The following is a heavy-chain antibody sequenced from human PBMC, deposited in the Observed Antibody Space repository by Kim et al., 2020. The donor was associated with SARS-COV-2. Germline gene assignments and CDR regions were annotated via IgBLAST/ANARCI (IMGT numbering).Heavy chain of an antibody. CDR1: GFTFSSYS. Sequence: GGSLRLSCAASGFTFSSYSMNWVRQAPGKGLEWVSSISSSSSYIYYADSVKGRFTISRDNAKNSLYLQMNSLRAEDTAVYYCARDQQKVRGVNWGQGTLVTVSS. CDR3: ARDQQKVRGVN. V-gene: IGHV3-21*01. D-gene: IGHD3-10*01. J-gene: IGHJ4*02. CDR2: ISSSSSYI.